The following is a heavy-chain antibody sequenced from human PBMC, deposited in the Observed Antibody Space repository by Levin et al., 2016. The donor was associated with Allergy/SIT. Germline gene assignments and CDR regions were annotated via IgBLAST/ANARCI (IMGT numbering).Heavy chain of an antibody. D-gene: IGHD3-10*01. Sequence: GESLKISCAASGFTFSDYYMSWIRQAPGKGLEWVSYISSSSSYTNYADSVKGRFTISRDNAKNSLYLQMNSLRAEDTAVYYCARDGSGSYYPAWGQGTLVTVSS. CDR2: ISSSSSYT. CDR3: ARDGSGSYYPA. CDR1: GFTFSDYY. J-gene: IGHJ4*02. V-gene: IGHV3-11*06.